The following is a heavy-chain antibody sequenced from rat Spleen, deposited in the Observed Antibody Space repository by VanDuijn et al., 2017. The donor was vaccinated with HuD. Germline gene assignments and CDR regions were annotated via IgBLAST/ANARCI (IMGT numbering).Heavy chain of an antibody. D-gene: IGHD1-2*01. Sequence: EVQLQESGPGLVKPSQSLSLTCSVTFYSITSSYRWSWVRKFPGNKLEWMGYVDSAGSTNYNPSLKSRISITRDTSKNQFFLQVNSVTTEDTATYYCARSTYNSLLDYWGQGVMVIVSS. J-gene: IGHJ2*01. CDR2: VDSAGST. V-gene: IGHV3-3*01. CDR3: ARSTYNSLLDY. CDR1: FYSITSSYR.